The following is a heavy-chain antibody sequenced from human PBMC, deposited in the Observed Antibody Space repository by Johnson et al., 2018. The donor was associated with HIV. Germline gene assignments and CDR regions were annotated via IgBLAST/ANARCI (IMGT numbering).Heavy chain of an antibody. CDR2: INSDGSST. V-gene: IGHV3-20*04. J-gene: IGHJ3*02. D-gene: IGHD4-11*01. CDR1: GFTFDDYG. CDR3: ARETRDDAFDI. Sequence: VQLVESGGGVVRPGGSLRLSCAASGFTFDDYGMSWVRQAPGKGLEWVSRINSDGSSTSYADSVKGRFTISRDNAKNTLYLQMNSLRADDTAVYYCARETRDDAFDIWGQGTMVTVSS.